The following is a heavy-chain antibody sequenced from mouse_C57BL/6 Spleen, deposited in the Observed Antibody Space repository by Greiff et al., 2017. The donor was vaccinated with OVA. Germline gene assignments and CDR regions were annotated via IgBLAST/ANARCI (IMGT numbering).Heavy chain of an antibody. Sequence: VKLVESGPGLVAPSQSLSITCTVSGFSLTSYGVHWVRQPPGKGLEWLVVIWSDGSTTYNSALKSRLSISKDNSKSQVFLKMNSLQTDDTAMYYCARHGGNKAAQGYYAMDYWGQGTSVTVSS. CDR2: IWSDGST. D-gene: IGHD3-2*02. J-gene: IGHJ4*01. CDR3: ARHGGNKAAQGYYAMDY. CDR1: GFSLTSYG. V-gene: IGHV2-6-1*01.